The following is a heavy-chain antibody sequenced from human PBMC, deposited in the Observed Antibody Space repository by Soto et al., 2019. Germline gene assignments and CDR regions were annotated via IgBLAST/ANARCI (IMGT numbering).Heavy chain of an antibody. V-gene: IGHV3-33*01. CDR2: IWYDGSNK. Sequence: QVQLVESGGGVVQPGRSLRLSCAASGFTFSSYGMHWVRQAPGKGLEWVAVIWYDGSNKYYADSVKGRFTISRDNSKNTLYLQMNSRRAEDTAVYYCARSSYSSGWYGDYWGQGTLVTVSS. CDR1: GFTFSSYG. J-gene: IGHJ4*02. D-gene: IGHD6-19*01. CDR3: ARSSYSSGWYGDY.